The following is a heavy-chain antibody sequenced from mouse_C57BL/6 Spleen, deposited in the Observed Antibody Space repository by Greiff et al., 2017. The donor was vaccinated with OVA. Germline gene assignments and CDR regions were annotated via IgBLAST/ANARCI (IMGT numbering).Heavy chain of an antibody. Sequence: DVKLVESGGGLVKPGGSLKLSCAASGFTFSSYAMSWVRQTPEKRLEWVATISDGGSYTYYPDNVKGRFTISRDNAKNNLYLQRSHLKYEDTAMYYCARGGGYSWYFDVWGTGTTVTVSS. V-gene: IGHV5-4*03. CDR2: ISDGGSYT. J-gene: IGHJ1*03. CDR3: ARGGGYSWYFDV. D-gene: IGHD2-14*01. CDR1: GFTFSSYA.